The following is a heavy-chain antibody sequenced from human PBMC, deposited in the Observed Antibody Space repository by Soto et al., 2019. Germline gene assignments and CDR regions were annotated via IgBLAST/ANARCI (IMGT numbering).Heavy chain of an antibody. V-gene: IGHV1-24*01. CDR3: ATHNYGDYKHFDY. CDR1: GYTLTELS. J-gene: IGHJ4*02. CDR2: FDPEDGET. D-gene: IGHD4-17*01. Sequence: GASVKVSCKVSGYTLTELSMHWVRQAPGKGLEWMGGFDPEDGETIYAQKFQGRVTMTEDTSTDTAYMELSSLRSEDTVVYYCATHNYGDYKHFDYWGQGTLVTVSS.